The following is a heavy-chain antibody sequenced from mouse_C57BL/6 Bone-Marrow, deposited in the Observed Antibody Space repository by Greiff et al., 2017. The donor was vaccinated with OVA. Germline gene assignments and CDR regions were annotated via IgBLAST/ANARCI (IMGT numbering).Heavy chain of an antibody. CDR1: GYTFTSYW. Sequence: VQLLQPGAELVKPGASVKLSCKASGYTFTSYWMHWVKQRPGQGLEWIGMIHPNSGSTNYNEKFKSKATLTVDKSSSTAYMQLSSLTSEDSAVYYCARREGYFDYGGQGTALTVSS. CDR2: IHPNSGST. V-gene: IGHV1-64*01. CDR3: ARREGYFDY. J-gene: IGHJ2*01.